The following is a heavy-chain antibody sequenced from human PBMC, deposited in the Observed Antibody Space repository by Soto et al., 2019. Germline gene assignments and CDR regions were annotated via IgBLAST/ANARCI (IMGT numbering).Heavy chain of an antibody. J-gene: IGHJ6*02. D-gene: IGHD1-1*01. CDR3: SRDRSWRTGYYSGIDV. CDR2: ISYDGSNK. Sequence: GGSLRLSCVASGFTFRTYGMHWVRQAPGKGLKWVAVISYDGSNKYYEESVKGRFTISRDNSKNTLFLHMSGLRAEDTAVYYCSRDRSWRTGYYSGIDVWGQGATVTVSS. V-gene: IGHV3-30*03. CDR1: GFTFRTYG.